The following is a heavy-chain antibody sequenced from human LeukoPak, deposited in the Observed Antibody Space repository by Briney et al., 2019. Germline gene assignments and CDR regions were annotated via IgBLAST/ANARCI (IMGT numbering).Heavy chain of an antibody. J-gene: IGHJ4*02. D-gene: IGHD3-22*01. Sequence: KPSETLSLTCTVSGGSISSSSSYWGWIRQPPGKGLEWVSSISSSSSYIYYADSVKGRFTISRDNAKNSLYLQMNSLRAEDTAVYYCARGQSDSSGYYFYYFDYWGQGTLVTVSS. CDR2: ISSSSSYI. CDR1: GGSISSSS. V-gene: IGHV3-21*01. CDR3: ARGQSDSSGYYFYYFDY.